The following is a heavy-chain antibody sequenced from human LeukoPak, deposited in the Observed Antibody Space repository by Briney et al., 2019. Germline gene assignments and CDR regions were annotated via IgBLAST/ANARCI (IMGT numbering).Heavy chain of an antibody. Sequence: SETLSLTCTVSGGSISSSSYYWGWIRQPPGKGLEWIGSIYYSGSTYYNPSLKSRVTISVDTSKNQFSLKLSSVTAADTAVYYCARRGVDSSGWYTYFQHWGQGTLVTVSS. V-gene: IGHV4-39*07. J-gene: IGHJ1*01. CDR1: GGSISSSSYY. CDR3: ARRGVDSSGWYTYFQH. D-gene: IGHD6-19*01. CDR2: IYYSGST.